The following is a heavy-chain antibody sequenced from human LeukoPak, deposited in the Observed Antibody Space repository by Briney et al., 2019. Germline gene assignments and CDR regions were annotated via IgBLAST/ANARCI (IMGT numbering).Heavy chain of an antibody. D-gene: IGHD3-22*01. V-gene: IGHV3-11*04. CDR2: IRSSGSTR. CDR3: VRDLTYYDSSNSAGY. CDR1: GFIFSDYY. Sequence: GGSLRLSCAASGFIFSDYYMSWIRQAPGKGLEWVSYIRSSGSTRYYADSVRGRFTISRDNAKNSLYLQMNSLRAEDTAVYYCVRDLTYYDSSNSAGYWGQGTLVTVSS. J-gene: IGHJ4*02.